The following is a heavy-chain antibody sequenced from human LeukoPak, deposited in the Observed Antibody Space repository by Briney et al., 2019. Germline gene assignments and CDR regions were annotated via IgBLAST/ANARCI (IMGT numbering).Heavy chain of an antibody. V-gene: IGHV3-7*03. CDR3: ARETMPIAAAGTLDH. CDR1: GFTFSSYW. CDR2: IKQDGSEK. J-gene: IGHJ4*02. Sequence: GGSLRLSCAASGFTFSSYWMSWVRQAPGKGLEWVANIKQDGSEKYYVDSVKGRFTISRDNAKNSLYLQMNSLRAEDTAVYYCARETMPIAAAGTLDHWGQGTLVTVSS. D-gene: IGHD6-13*01.